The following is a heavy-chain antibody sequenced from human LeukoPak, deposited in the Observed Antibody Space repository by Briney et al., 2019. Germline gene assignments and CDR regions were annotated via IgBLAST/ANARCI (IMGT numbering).Heavy chain of an antibody. CDR3: ARDGSESYYYYGMDV. CDR1: GYTFTSYY. CDR2: INPSGGST. J-gene: IGHJ6*04. Sequence: ASVKVSCKASGYTFTSYYMHWVRQAPGQGLEWMGIINPSGGSTSYAQKFQGRVTMTRDTSTSTVYMELSSLRSEDTAVYYCARDGSESYYYYGMDVWGKGTTVTVSS. V-gene: IGHV1-46*01. D-gene: IGHD3-10*01.